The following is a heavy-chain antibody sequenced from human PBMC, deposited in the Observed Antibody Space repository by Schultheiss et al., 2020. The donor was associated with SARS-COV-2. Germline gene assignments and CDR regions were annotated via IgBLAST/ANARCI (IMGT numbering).Heavy chain of an antibody. J-gene: IGHJ5*02. V-gene: IGHV1-18*01. Sequence: GESLKISCKASGYTFTNYGISWVRQAPGQGLEWMGWISAYNGNTNYAQKLQGRVTMTTDTSTSTAYMELSRLRSDDTAVYYCARGGGDFNWFDPWGQGTLVTVSS. D-gene: IGHD4-17*01. CDR3: ARGGGDFNWFDP. CDR2: ISAYNGNT. CDR1: GYTFTNYG.